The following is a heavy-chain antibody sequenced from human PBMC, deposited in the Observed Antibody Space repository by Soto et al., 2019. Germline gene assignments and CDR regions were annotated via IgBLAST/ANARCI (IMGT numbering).Heavy chain of an antibody. CDR1: GFTFSSYS. Sequence: GGSLRLSNAASGFTFSSYSMNWVRQAPGKGLEWVSSISSSSSYIYYADSVKGRFTISRDNAKNSLYLQMNSLRAEDTAVYCCASTLTYCSGGSCYSSPSPSQILRSAHAYYFDYWGQGTLVTVSS. V-gene: IGHV3-21*01. D-gene: IGHD2-15*01. J-gene: IGHJ4*02. CDR3: ASTLTYCSGGSCYSSPSPSQILRSAHAYYFDY. CDR2: ISSSSSYI.